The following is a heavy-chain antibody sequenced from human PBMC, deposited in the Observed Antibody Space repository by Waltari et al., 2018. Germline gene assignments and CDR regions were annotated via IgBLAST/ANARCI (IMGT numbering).Heavy chain of an antibody. CDR1: GYTFTDYY. CDR2: VDPEDGET. Sequence: EVQLVQSGAEVKKPGATVKISCKASGYTFTDYYMHRVQQALGKVLEWMGLVDPEDGETIYAEKFQGRVTITADTSTDTAYMELSSLRSEDTAVYYCATQEYSSSTYYYYYMDVWGKGTTVTVSS. D-gene: IGHD6-6*01. CDR3: ATQEYSSSTYYYYYMDV. J-gene: IGHJ6*03. V-gene: IGHV1-69-2*01.